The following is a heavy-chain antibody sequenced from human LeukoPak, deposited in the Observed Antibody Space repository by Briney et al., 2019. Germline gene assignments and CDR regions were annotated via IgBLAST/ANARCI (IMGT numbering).Heavy chain of an antibody. D-gene: IGHD6-13*01. V-gene: IGHV3-53*01. CDR1: GFTVSSNY. CDR3: ATGINSGIAAAGTGCWFDP. CDR2: IYSGGST. Sequence: GGSLRLSCAASGFTVSSNYMSWVRQAPGTGLEWVSIIYSGGSTDYADSVKGRFTISRDNSKNTLFLQMNSLRVEDTAVYYCATGINSGIAAAGTGCWFDPWGQGTLVTVSS. J-gene: IGHJ5*02.